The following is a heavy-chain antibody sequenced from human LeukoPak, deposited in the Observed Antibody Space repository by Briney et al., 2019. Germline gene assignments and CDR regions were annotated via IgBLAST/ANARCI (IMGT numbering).Heavy chain of an antibody. D-gene: IGHD1-26*01. Sequence: GGSLRLSCAASGFTFSSYAMSWVRQAPGKGLEWVSAISGSGGRIYYGASVKGRFTISRDNSKNTLNLQMNSLRAEDTAVYYCATSQYSRSYWGQGTLVTVSS. CDR2: ISGSGGRI. CDR3: ATSQYSRSY. J-gene: IGHJ4*02. CDR1: GFTFSSYA. V-gene: IGHV3-23*01.